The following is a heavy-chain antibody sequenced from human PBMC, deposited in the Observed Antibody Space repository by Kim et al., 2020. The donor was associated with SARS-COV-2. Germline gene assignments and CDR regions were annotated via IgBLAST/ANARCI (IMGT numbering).Heavy chain of an antibody. CDR2: IIPIFGTA. CDR1: GGTFSSYA. V-gene: IGHV1-69*13. CDR3: ARRSPRQTVYCSSTSPCYYYGMDV. J-gene: IGHJ6*02. Sequence: SVNVSCKASGGTFSSYAISWVRQAPGQGLEWMGGIIPIFGTANYAQKFQGRVTITADESTSTAYMELSSLRSEDTAVYYCARRSPRQTVYCSSTSPCYYYGMDVWGQGTTVTVSS. D-gene: IGHD2-2*01.